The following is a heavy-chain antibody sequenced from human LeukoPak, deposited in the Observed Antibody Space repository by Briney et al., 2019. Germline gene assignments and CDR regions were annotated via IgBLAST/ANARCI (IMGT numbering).Heavy chain of an antibody. V-gene: IGHV4-34*01. CDR2: INHSGST. CDR1: GGSFSGYY. J-gene: IGHJ4*02. Sequence: SETLSLTCAVYGGSFSGYYWSWIRQPPGKGLEWIGEINHSGSTNYNPSLKSRVTISVDTSKNQFSLKLSSVTATDTAVYYCARGPPTTGDLDYWGQGTLVTVSS. D-gene: IGHD7-27*01. CDR3: ARGPPTTGDLDY.